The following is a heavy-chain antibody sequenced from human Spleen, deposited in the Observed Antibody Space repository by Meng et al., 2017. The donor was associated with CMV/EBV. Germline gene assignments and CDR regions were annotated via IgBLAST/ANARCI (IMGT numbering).Heavy chain of an antibody. J-gene: IGHJ4*02. V-gene: IGHV4-59*01. Sequence: SETLSLTCAVSGGSFSGYYWSWIRQSPGKGLEWIGYIYYSGSTSYNPSLYSRVTISIDTSKNQFSLKLSSVTAADTAVYYCARVGSGSYYMGFFDFWGQGTLVTVSS. CDR2: IYYSGST. CDR3: ARVGSGSYYMGFFDF. D-gene: IGHD1-26*01. CDR1: GGSFSGYY.